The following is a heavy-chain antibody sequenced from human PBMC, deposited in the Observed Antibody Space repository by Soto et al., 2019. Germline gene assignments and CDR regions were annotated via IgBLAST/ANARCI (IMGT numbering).Heavy chain of an antibody. CDR3: ARPLSEAKTGHNVYYYYGLDV. V-gene: IGHV5-10-1*01. J-gene: IGHJ6*02. CDR1: GYSFGSYW. D-gene: IGHD1-1*01. Sequence: PGESLKISCKTSGYSFGSYWISWVRQMPGKGLEWMGRIDPSDSYTNYNPSFQGHVTMSVDRSISTAYLQWNSLKASDAAMYYCARPLSEAKTGHNVYYYYGLDVWGQGTTVTVYS. CDR2: IDPSDSYT.